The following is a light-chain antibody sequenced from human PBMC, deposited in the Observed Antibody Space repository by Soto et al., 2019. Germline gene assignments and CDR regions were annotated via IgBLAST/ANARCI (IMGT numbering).Light chain of an antibody. CDR1: QSVSSN. CDR3: QQYNNWPPWT. V-gene: IGKV3-15*01. Sequence: EXXMTXXXXTLSVSPGERATLSCRASQSVSSNLAWYQQKPGQAPRLLIYGASTRATGIPARFSGSGSGTEFTLTISSLQSEDFAVYYCQQYNNWPPWTFGQGTKVEI. CDR2: GAS. J-gene: IGKJ1*01.